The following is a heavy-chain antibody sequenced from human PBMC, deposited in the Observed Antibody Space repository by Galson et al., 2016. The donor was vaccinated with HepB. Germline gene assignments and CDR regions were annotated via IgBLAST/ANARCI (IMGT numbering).Heavy chain of an antibody. D-gene: IGHD1/OR15-1a*01. J-gene: IGHJ4*02. CDR3: TKDTLPHGSGPNNQHC. CDR2: VSWNSGDT. CDR1: GFTFDDYA. V-gene: IGHV3-9*01. Sequence: SLRLSCAASGFTFDDYAMHWVRQAPGKGLEWVSGVSWNSGDTGYADSVEGRFTISRDNAKNSLYLQMNSLRADDTALYYCTKDTLPHGSGPNNQHCWGQGTLVTVSS.